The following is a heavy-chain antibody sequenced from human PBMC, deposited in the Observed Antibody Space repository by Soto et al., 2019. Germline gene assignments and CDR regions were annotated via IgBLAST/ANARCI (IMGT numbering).Heavy chain of an antibody. CDR3: ARDAGWLVRGGFDY. CDR1: GFTFDSYG. CDR2: IWYDGTKK. J-gene: IGHJ4*02. Sequence: QVQLVESGGGVVQPGRSLRLSCAASGFTFDSYGMHWVRQAPGKGLEWVALIWYDGTKKYYADSVKGRFTISRDNSKNTQYLQRNSLGGEDPAVYYCARDAGWLVRGGFDYWGQGTLVTVSS. V-gene: IGHV3-33*01. D-gene: IGHD6-19*01.